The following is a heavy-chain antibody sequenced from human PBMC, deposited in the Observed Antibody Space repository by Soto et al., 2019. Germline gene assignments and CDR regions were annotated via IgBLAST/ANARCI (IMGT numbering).Heavy chain of an antibody. CDR3: ARYIFARGFDL. Sequence: LEQSGADVGKPGASVKVSCKASGYTFSTYDIEWVRLAPGQGPEWMGWMNPNTGHRGFGQKFQDRVTLTSDISTSTAYMELNSLTSEDTAVYYCARYIFARGFDLWGQGTLVTVSS. CDR2: MNPNTGHR. J-gene: IGHJ3*01. V-gene: IGHV1-8*01. D-gene: IGHD3-3*02. CDR1: GYTFSTYD.